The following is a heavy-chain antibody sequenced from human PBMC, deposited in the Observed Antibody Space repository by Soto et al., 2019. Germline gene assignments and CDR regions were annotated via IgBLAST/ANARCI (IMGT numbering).Heavy chain of an antibody. CDR1: GGSISSGYY. D-gene: IGHD3-9*01. V-gene: IGHV4-38-2*01. Sequence: SETLSLTCAVSGGSISSGYYWGWIRQPPGKGLEWIGSIYHSGSTYYNPSLKSRVTISVDTSKNQFSLNLNSVTAADTAVYYCARGGSNDWQVDFDFWGQGTMVTVSS. J-gene: IGHJ3*01. CDR2: IYHSGST. CDR3: ARGGSNDWQVDFDF.